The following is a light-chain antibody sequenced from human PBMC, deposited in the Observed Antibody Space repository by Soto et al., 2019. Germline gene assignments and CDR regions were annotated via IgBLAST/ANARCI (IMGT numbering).Light chain of an antibody. CDR3: MQGSHWPPRYT. CDR2: KVS. Sequence: DVVMTQSPLSLPVTLGQPASISCRSSQSLVFSDGNTFFNWFHQRPGQSPRRLIYKVSKRDSGVPDRFSGSESATDFTLRISRVEAEDVGVYDCMQGSHWPPRYTFGQGTKLEIK. CDR1: QSLVFSDGNTF. V-gene: IGKV2-30*01. J-gene: IGKJ2*01.